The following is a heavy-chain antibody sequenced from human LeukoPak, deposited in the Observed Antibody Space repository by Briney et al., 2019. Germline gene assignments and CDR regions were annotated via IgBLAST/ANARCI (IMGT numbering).Heavy chain of an antibody. CDR3: ARAGTPSTPSIDFDY. Sequence: GASVKVSCKVSGYTFTSYAMHWVRQAPGQRLEWMGWINAGNGNTKYSQKFQGRVTITRDTSASTAYMELSSLRSEDTAVYYCARAGTPSTPSIDFDYWGQGTLVTVSS. CDR2: INAGNGNT. V-gene: IGHV1-3*01. J-gene: IGHJ4*02. CDR1: GYTFTSYA.